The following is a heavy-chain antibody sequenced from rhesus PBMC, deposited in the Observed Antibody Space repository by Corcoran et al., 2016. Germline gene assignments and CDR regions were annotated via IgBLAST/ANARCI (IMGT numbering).Heavy chain of an antibody. CDR2: IYGGGSSP. CDR1: GGSISSSY. Sequence: QLQLQESGPGLVKPSETLSVTCAVSGGSISSSYWSWIRQAPGKGLEWIGYIYGGGSSPNYNPSLKSRVTLSVDTSKNQLSLKLSSVTTADTAVYYCVRDAGDTVAGGAFDFWGQGLRVTVSS. D-gene: IGHD5-24*01. V-gene: IGHV4-169*02. J-gene: IGHJ3*01. CDR3: VRDAGDTVAGGAFDF.